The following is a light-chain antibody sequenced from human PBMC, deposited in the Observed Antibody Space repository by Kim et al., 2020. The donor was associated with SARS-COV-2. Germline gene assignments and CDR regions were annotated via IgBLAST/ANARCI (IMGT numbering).Light chain of an antibody. J-gene: IGKJ2*01. CDR2: DAA. CDR3: QQRNNSPRT. Sequence: EIVLTQSPAILSLSLGERATLSCGASQDIGSLLAWYQQTPGQAPRLLLYDAAKRATGIPARLRGSGSGKDFTLTISSLEPEDSAVYFCQQRNNSPRTFGQGTKLEI. V-gene: IGKV3-11*01. CDR1: QDIGSL.